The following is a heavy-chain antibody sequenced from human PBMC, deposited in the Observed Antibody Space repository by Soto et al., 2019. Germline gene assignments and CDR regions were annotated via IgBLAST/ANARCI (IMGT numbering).Heavy chain of an antibody. Sequence: ASVKVSCKASGYTFTGYYMHWVRQAPGQGLEWMGWINPNSGGTNYAQKFQGRVTMTRDTSISTAYMELSRLRSDDTAVYYCASLSITMVRGVISPHDYWGQGTLVTVSS. V-gene: IGHV1-2*02. J-gene: IGHJ4*02. CDR1: GYTFTGYY. D-gene: IGHD3-10*01. CDR3: ASLSITMVRGVISPHDY. CDR2: INPNSGGT.